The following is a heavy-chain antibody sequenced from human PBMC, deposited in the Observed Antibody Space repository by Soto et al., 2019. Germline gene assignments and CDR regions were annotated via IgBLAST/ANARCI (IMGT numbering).Heavy chain of an antibody. CDR1: GYTFTSYG. CDR2: ISAYNGNT. D-gene: IGHD3-22*01. V-gene: IGHV1-18*01. J-gene: IGHJ4*02. Sequence: QVQLVQSGAEVKKPGASVKVSCKASGYTFTSYGISWVRQAPGQGLEWMGWISAYNGNTNYAPKRQGRVTMTTDTSTSTAYMELRSLRSDDTAVYYCARDGDYDSSGYSAWADYWGQGTLVTVSS. CDR3: ARDGDYDSSGYSAWADY.